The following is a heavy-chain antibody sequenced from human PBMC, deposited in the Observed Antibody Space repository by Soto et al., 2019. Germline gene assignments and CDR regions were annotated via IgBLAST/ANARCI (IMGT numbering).Heavy chain of an antibody. J-gene: IGHJ3*02. CDR3: AKATATSGGAFDI. D-gene: IGHD1-1*01. CDR2: ILVSDST. Sequence: EVQMLEAGGGLVQPGGSLRLSCAASGFICSSYDMSWVRQAPGEGLEWVSTILVSDSTHYEDSVRGRFNISRDRSKNTVYLHMNSLTGGDSAVYYCAKATATSGGAFDICGQGTMVTVSS. V-gene: IGHV3-23*01. CDR1: GFICSSYD.